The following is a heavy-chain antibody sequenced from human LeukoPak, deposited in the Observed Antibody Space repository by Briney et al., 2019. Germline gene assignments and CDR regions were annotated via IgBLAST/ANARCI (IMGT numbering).Heavy chain of an antibody. CDR1: GFTFSNYA. J-gene: IGHJ3*02. CDR3: AKPGGPGIAARGAFHI. Sequence: GGSLRLSCAASGFTFSNYALTWVRQTPDKGLEWVSTISGPGSSTYYADSVKGRFTISRDNSQNTLYLQMNSLRAEDTAVYYCAKPGGPGIAARGAFHIWGQGTMVTVSS. CDR2: ISGPGSST. D-gene: IGHD6-25*01. V-gene: IGHV3-23*01.